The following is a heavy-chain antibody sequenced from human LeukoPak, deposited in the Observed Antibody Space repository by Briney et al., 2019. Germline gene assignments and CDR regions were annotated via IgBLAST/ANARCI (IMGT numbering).Heavy chain of an antibody. CDR3: ARDRIGFDY. V-gene: IGHV4-34*01. CDR2: INHSGST. J-gene: IGHJ4*02. Sequence: MSSETLSLTCAVFGGSFSDYYWSWIRQPPGKGLEWIGEINHSGSTNYNPSLKSRVTISVDTSKKQFSLKLSSVTAADTAVYYCARDRIGFDYWGQGTLVTVSS. D-gene: IGHD1-14*01. CDR1: GGSFSDYY.